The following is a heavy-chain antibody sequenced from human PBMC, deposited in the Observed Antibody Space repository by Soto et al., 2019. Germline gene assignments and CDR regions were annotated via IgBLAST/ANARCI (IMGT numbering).Heavy chain of an antibody. D-gene: IGHD3-22*01. V-gene: IGHV1-69*04. CDR2: IIPILGIA. CDR3: ARESVEYYYDSTPRPGAFDI. Sequence: SVKVSCKASGGTFSSYTISWVRQAPGQGLEWMGRIIPILGIANYAQKFQGRVTITADESTSTAYMELSSLRSEDTAVYYCARESVEYYYDSTPRPGAFDIWGQGTMVTVS. J-gene: IGHJ3*02. CDR1: GGTFSSYT.